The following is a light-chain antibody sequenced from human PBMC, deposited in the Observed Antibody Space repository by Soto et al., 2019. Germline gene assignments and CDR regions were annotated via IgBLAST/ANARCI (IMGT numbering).Light chain of an antibody. V-gene: IGKV4-1*01. CDR1: QSVLYSSNNKNY. CDR2: WAF. J-gene: IGKJ1*01. CDR3: QQYYSSPWT. Sequence: DIVMTQSPDSLAVSLGERATINCKSSQSVLYSSNNKNYLAWYQQKPGQPPKVLIYWAFTRESGVPDRFSGRRSGTAFTLTISSLQAEDVAVYYCQQYYSSPWTFGQGTKVEIK.